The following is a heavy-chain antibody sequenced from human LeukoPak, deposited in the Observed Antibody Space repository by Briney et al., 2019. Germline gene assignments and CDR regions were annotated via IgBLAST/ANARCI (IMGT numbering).Heavy chain of an antibody. Sequence: GGSLRLSCAVSGITLSNYGMSWVRLAPGKGLEWVAGISGSGGGTKYVDSVKGRFTISRDNPRNTLYLQMNSLRAEDTAVYYCAKATVVTPGVVDYWGQGTLVTVSS. J-gene: IGHJ4*02. D-gene: IGHD4-23*01. CDR2: ISGSGGGT. CDR1: GITLSNYG. V-gene: IGHV3-23*01. CDR3: AKATVVTPGVVDY.